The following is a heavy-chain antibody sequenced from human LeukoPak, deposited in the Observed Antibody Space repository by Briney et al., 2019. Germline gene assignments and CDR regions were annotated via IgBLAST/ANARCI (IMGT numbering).Heavy chain of an antibody. CDR2: INWNGVTT. Sequence: GGSLRLSCAASGFTFDDSGMNWVRQAPGKGLEWVSGINWNGVTTDYAGSVKGRFTISRDNAKNSLYLEMNSLRAEDTAFYYCATSIVGSMRGAFDIWGQGTKVTVSS. CDR3: ATSIVGSMRGAFDI. V-gene: IGHV3-20*04. D-gene: IGHD1-26*01. CDR1: GFTFDDSG. J-gene: IGHJ3*02.